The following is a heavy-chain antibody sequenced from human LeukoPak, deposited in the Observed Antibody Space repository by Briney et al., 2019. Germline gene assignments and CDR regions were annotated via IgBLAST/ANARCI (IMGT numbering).Heavy chain of an antibody. CDR1: GGTFSSYA. D-gene: IGHD2-2*01. V-gene: IGHV1-69*13. J-gene: IGHJ4*02. CDR2: IIPIFGTA. Sequence: SVKVSCKASGGTFSSYAISWVRQAPGQGLEWMGGIIPIFGTANYAQKFQGRVTITADESTSTAYMELSRLRSEDTAVYYCASVVPAARREFDYWGQGTLVTVSS. CDR3: ASVVPAARREFDY.